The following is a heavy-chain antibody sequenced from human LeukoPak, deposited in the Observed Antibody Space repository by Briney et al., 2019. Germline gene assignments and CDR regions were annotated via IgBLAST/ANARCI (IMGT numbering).Heavy chain of an antibody. Sequence: PAGSLRLSCAASGFTFSSYAMHWVRQAPGKGLEWVAVISYDGSNKYYADSVKGRFTISRDNSKNTLYLQMNSLRAEDTAVYYCARGSYDSSGSAGWGQGTLVTVSS. V-gene: IGHV3-30-3*01. CDR1: GFTFSSYA. J-gene: IGHJ4*02. CDR3: ARGSYDSSGSAG. CDR2: ISYDGSNK. D-gene: IGHD3-22*01.